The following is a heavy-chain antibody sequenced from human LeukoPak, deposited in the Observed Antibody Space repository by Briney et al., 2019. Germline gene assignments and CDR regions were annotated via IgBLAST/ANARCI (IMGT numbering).Heavy chain of an antibody. Sequence: ASVKVSCKASGYTFTSYYMHWVRQAPGQGLEWMGIINPSGGSTSYAQKFQGRVTMTRDTSTSTVYMELSSLRSEDTAVYYCARVQGGNSWDPYDAFDIWGQGTMGTVSS. D-gene: IGHD4-23*01. J-gene: IGHJ3*02. V-gene: IGHV1-46*01. CDR1: GYTFTSYY. CDR3: ARVQGGNSWDPYDAFDI. CDR2: INPSGGST.